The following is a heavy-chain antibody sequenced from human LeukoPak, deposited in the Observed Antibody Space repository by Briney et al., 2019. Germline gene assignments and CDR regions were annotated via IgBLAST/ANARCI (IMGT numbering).Heavy chain of an antibody. J-gene: IGHJ5*02. CDR2: IYYSGST. CDR1: GGSIRSSYYY. Sequence: TPSETLSLTCTVSGGSIRSSYYYWGWIRQPPGKGLEWIGYIYYSGSTNYNPSLKSRVTISVDTSKNQFSLKLSSVTAADTAVYYCARDVKVRGVPRYNWFDPWGQGTLVTVSS. V-gene: IGHV4-61*01. D-gene: IGHD3-10*01. CDR3: ARDVKVRGVPRYNWFDP.